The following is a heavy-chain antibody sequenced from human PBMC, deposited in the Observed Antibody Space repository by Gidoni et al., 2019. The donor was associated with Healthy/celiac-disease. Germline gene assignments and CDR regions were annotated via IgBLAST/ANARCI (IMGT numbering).Heavy chain of an antibody. CDR1: GFTFSSYA. V-gene: IGHV3-23*01. CDR2: ISGSGGST. D-gene: IGHD1-1*01. Sequence: EVQLLESGGGLVQPGGSLRLSCAASGFTFSSYAMSWVRQAPGKGLEWVSAISGSGGSTYYADSVKGRFTISRDNSKNTLYLQMNSLRAEDTAVYYCAVGFTGYYYYYGMDVWGQGTTVTVSS. J-gene: IGHJ6*02. CDR3: AVGFTGYYYYYGMDV.